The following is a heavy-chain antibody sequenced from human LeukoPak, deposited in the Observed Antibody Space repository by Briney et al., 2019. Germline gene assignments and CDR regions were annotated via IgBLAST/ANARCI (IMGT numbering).Heavy chain of an antibody. V-gene: IGHV5-51*01. Sequence: GESLKISCKVSGYSFTSDWIGWVRQLPGKGLGGMGIIYRGASDTRYSPSFQGQVTISADKSISTAYLQWSSLKASDTAMYYCARLYRGYDPNDYWGQGTLVTVSS. J-gene: IGHJ4*02. CDR3: ARLYRGYDPNDY. D-gene: IGHD5-12*01. CDR1: GYSFTSDW. CDR2: IYRGASDT.